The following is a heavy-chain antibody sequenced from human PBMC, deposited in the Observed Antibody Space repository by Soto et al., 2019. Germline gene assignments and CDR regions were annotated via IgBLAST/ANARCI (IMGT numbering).Heavy chain of an antibody. CDR2: ISSSSTI. J-gene: IGHJ1*01. CDR3: ARDRVESGYPEYFQH. Sequence: GGSLRLSCAASGFTFSTYSMNWVRQAPGKGLEWVSSISSSSTIYYADSVKGRFTISRDNVQNSLYLQMHSLRAEDTAVYYCARDRVESGYPEYFQHWGQGTLVTVSS. CDR1: GFTFSTYS. V-gene: IGHV3-48*01. D-gene: IGHD3-22*01.